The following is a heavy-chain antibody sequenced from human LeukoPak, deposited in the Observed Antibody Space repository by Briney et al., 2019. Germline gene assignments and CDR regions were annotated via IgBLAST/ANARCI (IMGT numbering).Heavy chain of an antibody. J-gene: IGHJ4*02. Sequence: SETLSLTCAVSGDSFSSHYWTWIRQPPGRGLEWIGYISYFGTTNYNPSLKSRVTISIDTSKNQFSLKLSSVTAADTAVYYCARYVEYSSSSGDYWGQGTLVTVSS. CDR3: ARYVEYSSSSGDY. CDR2: ISYFGTT. V-gene: IGHV4-59*11. D-gene: IGHD6-6*01. CDR1: GDSFSSHY.